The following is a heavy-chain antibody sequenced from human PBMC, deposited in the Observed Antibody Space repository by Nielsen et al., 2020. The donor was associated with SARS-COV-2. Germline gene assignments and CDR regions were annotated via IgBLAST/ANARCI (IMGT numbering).Heavy chain of an antibody. Sequence: LRLSCTVSGGSISSGSYYWSWIRQPAGKGLEWIGRIYTSGSTYYNPSLKSRVTISVDTSKNQFSLKLSSVTAADTAVYYCAREALKELLWFGESSSYYGMDVWGQGTTVTVSS. CDR2: IYTSGST. V-gene: IGHV4-61*02. D-gene: IGHD3-10*01. CDR3: AREALKELLWFGESSSYYGMDV. CDR1: GGSISSGSYY. J-gene: IGHJ6*02.